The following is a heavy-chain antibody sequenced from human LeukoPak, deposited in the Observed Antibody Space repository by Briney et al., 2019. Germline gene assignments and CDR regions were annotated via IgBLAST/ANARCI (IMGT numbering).Heavy chain of an antibody. CDR3: ARRKYYDSSGYYHPHAFDI. CDR1: GGSVSGYY. J-gene: IGHJ3*02. Sequence: SETLSLTCLVSGGSVSGYYWSWVRQPPGKGLEWIGYIYYSGSTIYNPSLKSRVTISIDMSKNQFSLKLTSVTAADTAVYYCARRKYYDSSGYYHPHAFDIWGQGTMVTVSS. V-gene: IGHV4-59*02. CDR2: IYYSGST. D-gene: IGHD3-22*01.